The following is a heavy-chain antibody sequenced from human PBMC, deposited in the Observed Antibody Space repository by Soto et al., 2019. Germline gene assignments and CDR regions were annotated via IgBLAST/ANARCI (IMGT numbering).Heavy chain of an antibody. Sequence: QVQLQESGPGLVKPSETLSLTCTVSGGSISSYYWSWIRQPPGKGLEGIGHIYYSGSTNYNPSLKIRVTISVDTSKNQFSLKLSSVTAADTAVYYGARSWEWELPGDWYFDLWGRGTLVTVSS. CDR1: GGSISSYY. CDR3: ARSWEWELPGDWYFDL. V-gene: IGHV4-59*01. D-gene: IGHD1-26*01. J-gene: IGHJ2*01. CDR2: IYYSGST.